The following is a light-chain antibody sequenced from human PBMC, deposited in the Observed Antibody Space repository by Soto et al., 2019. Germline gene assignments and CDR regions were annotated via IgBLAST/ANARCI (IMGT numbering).Light chain of an antibody. J-gene: IGKJ1*01. Sequence: EIVLTQSPGTLSLSPGERATLSCRASQSVSSSYLAGYHQKPGQAPRLLIYGAPSRATGIPDRFTGSVSGKDVTLTISRVEPEDFAVYYCRHYGSSSWTFGEGTDVEIK. CDR1: QSVSSSY. CDR2: GAP. CDR3: RHYGSSSWT. V-gene: IGKV3-20*01.